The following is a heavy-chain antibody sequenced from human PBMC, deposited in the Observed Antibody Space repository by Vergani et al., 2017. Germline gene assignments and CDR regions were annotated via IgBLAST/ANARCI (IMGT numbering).Heavy chain of an antibody. V-gene: IGHV3-23*01. D-gene: IGHD6-19*01. Sequence: EVQLLESGGDLVQPGGSLRLSCAASGFTFIMHAMSWVRQAPGKGLEWVSTLSASDRRTHYADSVKGRFTISRDNSKNTLFLHMNSLRPEDTAVYYCAKVGRSEVAVTFGACDIWGQGTMVTVSS. CDR2: LSASDRRT. CDR1: GFTFIMHA. J-gene: IGHJ3*02. CDR3: AKVGRSEVAVTFGACDI.